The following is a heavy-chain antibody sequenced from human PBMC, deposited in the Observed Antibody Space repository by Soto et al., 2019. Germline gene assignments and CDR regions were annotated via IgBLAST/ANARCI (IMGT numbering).Heavy chain of an antibody. CDR3: ARGRTGSSGYYWWYFDR. CDR1: GGTFSSYA. V-gene: IGHV1-69*01. D-gene: IGHD3-22*01. Sequence: QVQLVQSGAEVKKPGSSVKVSCKASGGTFSSYAISWVRQAPGQGLEWMGGIIPIFGTANYAQKFQGRVTITADESTSTAYMELRSLRSEDTAVYYCARGRTGSSGYYWWYFDRWGRGPLVTVSS. CDR2: IIPIFGTA. J-gene: IGHJ2*01.